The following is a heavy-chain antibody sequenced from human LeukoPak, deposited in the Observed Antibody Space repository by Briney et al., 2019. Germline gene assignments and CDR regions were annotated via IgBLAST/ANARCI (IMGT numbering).Heavy chain of an antibody. D-gene: IGHD6-13*01. J-gene: IGHJ5*02. CDR2: IYHSGRT. CDR1: GDSISTGAYY. Sequence: SQTLSLTCTVSGDSISTGAYYWSWIRQPPGKGLEWIGYIYHSGRTYYNPSLKSRVTISVDRSRNQFSLKLTSVTAADTAVYYCARGEQLAGGMDWFDPWGQGTLVTVSS. V-gene: IGHV4-30-2*01. CDR3: ARGEQLAGGMDWFDP.